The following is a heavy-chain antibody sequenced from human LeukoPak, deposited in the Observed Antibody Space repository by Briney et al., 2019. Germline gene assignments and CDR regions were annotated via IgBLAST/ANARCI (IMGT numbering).Heavy chain of an antibody. J-gene: IGHJ6*04. CDR2: IYYSGST. CDR1: GGSISSYY. V-gene: IGHV4-59*01. CDR3: ARARAARPMDV. Sequence: SETLSLTCTVSGGSISSYYWSWIRQPPGKGLEWIGYIYYSGSTNYNPSLKSRVTISVDTSKNQFSLKLSSVTAADTAVYYCARARAARPMDVWGKGTTVTVSS. D-gene: IGHD6-6*01.